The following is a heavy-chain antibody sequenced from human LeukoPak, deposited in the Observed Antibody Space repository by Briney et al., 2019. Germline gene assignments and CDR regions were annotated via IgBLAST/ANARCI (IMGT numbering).Heavy chain of an antibody. J-gene: IGHJ6*02. CDR2: IYYSGST. D-gene: IGHD6-13*01. V-gene: IGHV4-59*08. CDR1: GGSISSYY. Sequence: PSETLSLTCTVSGGSISSYYWSWIRQPPGKGLEWIGYIYYSGSTNYNPSPKSRVTIPVDTSKNQFSLKLSSVTAADTAVYYCARHYSSSWYWNYYYYGMDVWGQGTTVTVSS. CDR3: ARHYSSSWYWNYYYYGMDV.